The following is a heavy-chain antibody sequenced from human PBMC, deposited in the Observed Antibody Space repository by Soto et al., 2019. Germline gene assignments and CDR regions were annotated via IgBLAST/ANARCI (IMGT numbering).Heavy chain of an antibody. CDR3: AREVAADGTFREDVFDI. J-gene: IGHJ3*02. V-gene: IGHV1-69*12. CDR2: IIPIFTTT. CDR1: GGTFSNHA. Sequence: QVQLVQSGAEVKKPGSSVKVSCKASGGTFSNHAINWVRQAPGQGLEWMGRIIPIFTTTDYAQRFQGRVTIPADESTITAYMELSSLKHDATAVYYCAREVAADGTFREDVFDIWGQGTMVTVSS. D-gene: IGHD6-13*01.